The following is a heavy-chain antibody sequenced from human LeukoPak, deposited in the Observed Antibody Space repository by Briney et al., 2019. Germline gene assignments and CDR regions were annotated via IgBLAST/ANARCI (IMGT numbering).Heavy chain of an antibody. D-gene: IGHD6-19*01. Sequence: KPSETLSLTCTVPGGSISNYYWNWIRQPPGKGLEWIGNIYYSGRTNYNPSLKSRVTISVDTSKNQFSLKLTSVTAADTAVYYCARLIPNSAWLSDYWGRGTLVTVSS. V-gene: IGHV4-59*08. J-gene: IGHJ4*02. CDR1: GGSISNYY. CDR2: IYYSGRT. CDR3: ARLIPNSAWLSDY.